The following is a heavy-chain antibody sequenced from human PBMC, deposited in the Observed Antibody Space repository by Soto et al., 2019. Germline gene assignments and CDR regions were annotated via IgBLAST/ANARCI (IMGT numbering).Heavy chain of an antibody. V-gene: IGHV1-3*01. CDR1: GCTFTSYG. CDR2: INAANGDT. D-gene: IGHD6-13*01. Sequence: GASVKVSCKASGCTFTSYGIHWVRQAPGQRLEWMGWINAANGDTKYSPKFQGRVTITRDTSASTAYMELSSLRSDDTAVYYCVRRHVSATGIDWFDPWGQGTLVTVSS. J-gene: IGHJ5*02. CDR3: VRRHVSATGIDWFDP.